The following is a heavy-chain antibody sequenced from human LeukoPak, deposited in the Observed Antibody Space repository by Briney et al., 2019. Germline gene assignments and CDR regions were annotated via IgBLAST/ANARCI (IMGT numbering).Heavy chain of an antibody. CDR3: ARALNGYHTYYFDY. J-gene: IGHJ4*02. Sequence: LETLSLTCTVSGGSISSSSYYWGWIRQPPGKGLEWIGSIYYSGSTYYNPSLKSRVTISVDTSKNQFSLKLSSVTAADTAVYYCARALNGYHTYYFDYWGQGTLVTVSS. CDR1: GGSISSSSYY. V-gene: IGHV4-39*07. D-gene: IGHD5-24*01. CDR2: IYYSGST.